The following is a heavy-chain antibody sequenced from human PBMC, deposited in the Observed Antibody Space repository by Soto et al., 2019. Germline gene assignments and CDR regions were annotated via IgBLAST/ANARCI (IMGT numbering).Heavy chain of an antibody. J-gene: IGHJ4*02. CDR1: GGSISSYY. D-gene: IGHD2-2*01. CDR3: ARVVYCSSTSCSPFDY. CDR2: IYYSGST. Sequence: PSETLSLTCTVSGGSISSYYWSWIRQPPGKGLEWIGYIYYSGSTNYNPSLKSRVTISVDTSKNQFSLKLSSVTAADTAVYYCARVVYCSSTSCSPFDYWGQGTLVTSPQ. V-gene: IGHV4-59*01.